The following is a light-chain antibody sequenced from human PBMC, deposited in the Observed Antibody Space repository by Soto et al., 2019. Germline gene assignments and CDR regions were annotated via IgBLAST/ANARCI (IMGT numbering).Light chain of an antibody. Sequence: EIVLTQSPGTLSLSPGERATLSCRASQSVTSTHLAWYQQKPGQAPRLLIYAASSRATGIPDRFSGSGSGKGVSLTIRRLEPEDLAVYYCQQYGSSPWTFGQGTKVEIK. CDR1: QSVTSTH. CDR2: AAS. J-gene: IGKJ1*01. CDR3: QQYGSSPWT. V-gene: IGKV3-20*01.